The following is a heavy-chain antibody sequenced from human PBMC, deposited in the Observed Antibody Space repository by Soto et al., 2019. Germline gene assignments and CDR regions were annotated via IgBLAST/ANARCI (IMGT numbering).Heavy chain of an antibody. J-gene: IGHJ4*02. Sequence: GGSLRLSCAASGFTFSSYAMSWVRQAPGKGLEWVSAIRGSGGSTYYADSVKGRFTISRDNSKNTLYLQMNSLRAEDTAVYYCAKDPYDYIWGSYRPFDYWGQGTLVTVSS. CDR1: GFTFSSYA. D-gene: IGHD3-16*02. CDR2: IRGSGGST. V-gene: IGHV3-23*01. CDR3: AKDPYDYIWGSYRPFDY.